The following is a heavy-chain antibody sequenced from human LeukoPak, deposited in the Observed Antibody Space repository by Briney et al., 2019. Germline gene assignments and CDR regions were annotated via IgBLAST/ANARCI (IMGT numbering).Heavy chain of an antibody. J-gene: IGHJ6*03. V-gene: IGHV3-30*02. D-gene: IGHD3-10*01. Sequence: GGSLRLSCAASGFTFSTYWMSWVRQAPGKGLEWVAFIRNDESDKYYADSVKGRFTISRDNSKNTLYLQMNSLRAEDTAVYYCAKAPGSGNEVYYYYYMDVWGKGTTVTVSS. CDR2: IRNDESDK. CDR1: GFTFSTYW. CDR3: AKAPGSGNEVYYYYYMDV.